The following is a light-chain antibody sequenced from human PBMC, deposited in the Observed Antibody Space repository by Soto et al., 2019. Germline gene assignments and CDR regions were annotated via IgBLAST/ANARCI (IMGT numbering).Light chain of an antibody. J-gene: IGKJ1*01. V-gene: IGKV3-20*01. CDR3: QQYGSSPT. CDR1: QSVGRDY. CDR2: GTS. Sequence: EIVLTQSPGTLSLSPGERATLSCRASQSVGRDYLAWYQQKPGQAPRLLIHGTSYRATGIPDRFRGSGSGTDFILTISRLEPEDFAVNYCQQYGSSPTFGQGTKVEVK.